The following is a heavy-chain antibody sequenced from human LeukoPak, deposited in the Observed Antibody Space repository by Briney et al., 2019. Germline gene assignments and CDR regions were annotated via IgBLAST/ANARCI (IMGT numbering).Heavy chain of an antibody. CDR3: ARLAAQGYYFDY. CDR2: INPNSGGT. Sequence: ASVKVSCKASGYTFTGYYMHWERQAPGQGLEWMGWINPNSGGTNYAQKFQGRVTMTRDTSISTAYMELSRLRSDDTAVYYCARLAAQGYYFDYWGQGTLVTVSS. V-gene: IGHV1-2*02. D-gene: IGHD6-6*01. CDR1: GYTFTGYY. J-gene: IGHJ4*02.